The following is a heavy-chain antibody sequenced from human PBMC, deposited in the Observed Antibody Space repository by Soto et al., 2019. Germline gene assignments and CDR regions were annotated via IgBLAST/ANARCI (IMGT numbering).Heavy chain of an antibody. D-gene: IGHD6-13*01. CDR3: ARHGLGSSWDDYYGMDV. J-gene: IGHJ6*02. CDR2: IYPGDSDT. Sequence: PGESLKLSCTGSGYSFTRYLIGWVRQMPGKGLEWMGIIYPGDSDTRYSPSFQGQVTISADKSISTAYLQWSSLKASDTAMYYCARHGLGSSWDDYYGMDVWGQGTTVTVSS. V-gene: IGHV5-51*01. CDR1: GYSFTRYL.